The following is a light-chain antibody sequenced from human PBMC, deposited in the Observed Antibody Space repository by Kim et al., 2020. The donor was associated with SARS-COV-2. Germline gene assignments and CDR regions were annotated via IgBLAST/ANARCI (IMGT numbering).Light chain of an antibody. J-gene: IGLJ7*01. CDR3: QAWDSSTAV. CDR1: KLGDKY. CDR2: QDS. V-gene: IGLV3-1*01. Sequence: VSPGQTASIACSGDKLGDKYACWYQQKPGQSPGLVIYQDSKRPSGIPERFSGSNSGNTATLTISGTQAMDEADYYCQAWDSSTAVFGGGTQLTVL.